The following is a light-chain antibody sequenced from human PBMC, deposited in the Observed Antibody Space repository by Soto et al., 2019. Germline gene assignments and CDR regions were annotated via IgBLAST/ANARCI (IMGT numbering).Light chain of an antibody. CDR2: KAS. V-gene: IGKV1-5*03. CDR3: HQYNSYPWT. Sequence: DIQMTQSPSTLSASVGDRVTITCRASQSISSWLAWYQQKPGKAPNLLIYKASSLKSGVPSRFSGSGSGTEFTLTISSLQPDDFATYYCHQYNSYPWTFGQGTEVEIK. CDR1: QSISSW. J-gene: IGKJ1*01.